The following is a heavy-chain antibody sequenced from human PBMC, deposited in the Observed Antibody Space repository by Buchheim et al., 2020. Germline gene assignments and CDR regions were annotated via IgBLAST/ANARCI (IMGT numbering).Heavy chain of an antibody. D-gene: IGHD1-26*01. CDR3: ARGPHMHSGSQG. Sequence: QVQLVESGGGVVQPGRSLRLSCAASGFTFSSYGMHWVRQAPGKGLEWVAVISYDGSNKYYADSVKGRFTISRDNAKNSLYLQMNSLRAEDTAVYYCARGPHMHSGSQGWGQGTL. CDR2: ISYDGSNK. CDR1: GFTFSSYG. V-gene: IGHV3-30*03. J-gene: IGHJ4*02.